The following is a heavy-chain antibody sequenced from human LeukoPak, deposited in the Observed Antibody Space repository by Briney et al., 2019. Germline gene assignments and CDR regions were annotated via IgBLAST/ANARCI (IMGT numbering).Heavy chain of an antibody. CDR3: ARGNTWLTSK. Sequence: SETLSLTCTVSGGSISSYYWSWIRQPPGKGLEWIGNIYNSGSTNYNPSLKSRVTISVDTSKNQFSLKLTSVTATETAFYYCARGNTWLTSKWGQGTLVTVSS. J-gene: IGHJ4*02. CDR1: GGSISSYY. D-gene: IGHD3-22*01. V-gene: IGHV4-59*08. CDR2: IYNSGST.